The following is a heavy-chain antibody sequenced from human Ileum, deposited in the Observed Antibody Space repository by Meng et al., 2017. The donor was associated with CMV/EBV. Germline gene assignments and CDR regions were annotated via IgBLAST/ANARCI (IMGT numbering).Heavy chain of an antibody. J-gene: IGHJ6*02. CDR3: ARGYCGGDCSGYYSYGMDV. D-gene: IGHD2-21*01. CDR1: GFTFSSYS. CDR2: ISNSSRYI. V-gene: IGHV3-21*01. Sequence: GGSLRLSCAASGFTFSSYSMNWVRQAPGKGLEWVSSISNSSRYIYYADSGKGRFTISRDNAKNSLSLEMNSLRAEDTAVYCCARGYCGGDCSGYYSYGMDVWGQGTTVTVSS.